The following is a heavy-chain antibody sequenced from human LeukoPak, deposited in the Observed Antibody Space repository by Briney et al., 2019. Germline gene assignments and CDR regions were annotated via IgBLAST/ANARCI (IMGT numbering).Heavy chain of an antibody. CDR3: ARGPPYSSSSVFFDY. V-gene: IGHV3-21*01. D-gene: IGHD6-6*01. CDR1: GFTFSSYS. CDR2: ISSSSSYI. Sequence: PVGSLRLSCAASGFTFSSYSMNWVRQAPGKGLEWVSSISSSSSYIYYADSVKGRFTISRDNAKNSLYLQMNSLRAEDTAVYYCARGPPYSSSSVFFDYWGQGTLVTVSS. J-gene: IGHJ4*02.